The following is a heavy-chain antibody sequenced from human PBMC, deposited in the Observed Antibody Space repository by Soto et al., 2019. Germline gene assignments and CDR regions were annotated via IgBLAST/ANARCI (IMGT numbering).Heavy chain of an antibody. CDR1: GGSISSYY. D-gene: IGHD4-17*01. CDR2: IYYSGST. CDR3: ARASGDSPYYYYYMDV. Sequence: SETLSLTCTVSGGSISSYYWSWIRQPPGKGLEWIGYIYYSGSTNYNPSLKSRVTISVDTSKNQFSLKLSSVTAADTAVYYCARASGDSPYYYYYMDVWGKGTTVTVSS. V-gene: IGHV4-59*01. J-gene: IGHJ6*03.